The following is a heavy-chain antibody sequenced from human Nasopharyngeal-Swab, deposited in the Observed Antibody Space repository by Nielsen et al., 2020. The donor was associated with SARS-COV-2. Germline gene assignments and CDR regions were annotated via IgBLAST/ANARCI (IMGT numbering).Heavy chain of an antibody. V-gene: IGHV3-33*01. J-gene: IGHJ4*02. CDR2: IWYDGSNK. CDR3: ATPGTRCSGDNCDMWVFDY. CDR1: GFTFSSYG. Sequence: GESLKISCAASGFTFSSYGMHWVRQAPGKGLEWVAVIWYDGSNKYYADSVKGRFTISRDNSKNTLYLQMNSLRAEDTAVYYCATPGTRCSGDNCDMWVFDYWGQGTQVTVSS. D-gene: IGHD2-15*01.